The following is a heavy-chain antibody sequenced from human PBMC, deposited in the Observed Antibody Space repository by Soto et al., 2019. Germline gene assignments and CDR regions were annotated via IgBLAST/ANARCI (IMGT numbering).Heavy chain of an antibody. Sequence: QVQLVESGGGVVQPGRSLRLSCTASGFILSDYGIHWVRQAPGKGLEWVAVISSDGDTKYYADSVKGRFTITRDNSKNTMYLKINSLRVEDTAVYYCSKVDYGDGEYWGQGTLVTVSS. J-gene: IGHJ4*02. CDR1: GFILSDYG. CDR2: ISSDGDTK. V-gene: IGHV3-30*18. D-gene: IGHD4-17*01. CDR3: SKVDYGDGEY.